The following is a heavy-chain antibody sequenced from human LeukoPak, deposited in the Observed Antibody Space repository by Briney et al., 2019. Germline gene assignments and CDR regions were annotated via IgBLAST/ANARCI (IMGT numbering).Heavy chain of an antibody. J-gene: IGHJ4*02. D-gene: IGHD2-2*01. V-gene: IGHV3-21*01. CDR2: ISSSSSYI. Sequence: KTGGSLRLSCAASGFTFSSYSMNWVRQAPGKGLEWVSSISSSSSYIYYADSVKGRFTISRDNAKNSLYLQMNSLRAEDTAVYYCARDGSMTVWSSPSVSLVDSGGRETLVTV. CDR3: ARDGSMTVWSSPSVSLVDS. CDR1: GFTFSSYS.